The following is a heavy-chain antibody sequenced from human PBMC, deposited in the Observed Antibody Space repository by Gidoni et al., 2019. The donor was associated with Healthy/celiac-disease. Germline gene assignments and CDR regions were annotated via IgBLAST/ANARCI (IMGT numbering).Heavy chain of an antibody. Sequence: QVQLQQWGAGLLKPSETLSLTCAVYGGSFSGYYWSWIRQPPGKGLECIGEINHSGSTNYNPSLKRRVTISVDTSKNQFSLKLSSVTAADTAVYYCARVRYYYGSGSYWGTPDRSKKHGFDPWGQGTLVTVSS. CDR2: INHSGST. D-gene: IGHD3-10*01. CDR3: ARVRYYYGSGSYWGTPDRSKKHGFDP. V-gene: IGHV4-34*01. J-gene: IGHJ5*02. CDR1: GGSFSGYY.